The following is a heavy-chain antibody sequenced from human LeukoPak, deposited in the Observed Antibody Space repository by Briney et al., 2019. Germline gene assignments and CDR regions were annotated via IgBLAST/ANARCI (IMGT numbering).Heavy chain of an antibody. CDR1: GFTFSNYG. J-gene: IGHJ5*02. CDR2: IVGSGVTT. CDR3: AREMVPYYYGSGT. V-gene: IGHV3-23*01. Sequence: PGGSLRLSCVASGFTFSNYGMNWVRQAPGKGLEWVSGIVGSGVTTYYADSVKGRFTISRDNSKNSLYLQMNSLRAEDTAVYYCAREMVPYYYGSGTWGQGTLVTVSS. D-gene: IGHD3-10*01.